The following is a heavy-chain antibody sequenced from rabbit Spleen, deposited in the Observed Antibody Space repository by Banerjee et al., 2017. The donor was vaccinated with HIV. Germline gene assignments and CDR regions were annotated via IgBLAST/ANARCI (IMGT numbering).Heavy chain of an antibody. J-gene: IGHJ4*01. CDR1: GFDFSGYG. CDR2: IDPIFGST. D-gene: IGHD2-1*01. Sequence: QEQLVESGGGLVQPGGSLKLSCKASGFDFSGYGVSWVRQAPGKGLEWIGYIDPIFGSTYYASWVNGRFTISSHNAQNTLYLQLDSLTAADTATYFCVRDRANIGGDYGPYYFDLWGQGTLVTVS. CDR3: VRDRANIGGDYGPYYFDL. V-gene: IGHV1S47*01.